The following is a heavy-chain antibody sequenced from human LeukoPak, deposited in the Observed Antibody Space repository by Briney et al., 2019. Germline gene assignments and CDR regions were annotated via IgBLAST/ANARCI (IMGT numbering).Heavy chain of an antibody. CDR1: GFTFSSYS. D-gene: IGHD1-26*01. CDR3: ARDRGGSYPAIDY. Sequence: GGSLRLSCAASGFTFSSYSMNWVRQAPGKGLEWVSFISSSSSTIYYADSVKGRFTISRDNAKNSLYLQMNSLRAEDTAVYYCARDRGGSYPAIDYWGQGTLVTVSS. CDR2: ISSSSSTI. J-gene: IGHJ4*02. V-gene: IGHV3-48*04.